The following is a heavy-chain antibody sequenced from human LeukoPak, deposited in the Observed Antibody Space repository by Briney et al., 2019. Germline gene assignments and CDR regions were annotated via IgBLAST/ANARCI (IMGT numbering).Heavy chain of an antibody. CDR1: GYTLTELS. V-gene: IGHV1-24*01. Sequence: ASVTVSCKVSGYTLTELSMHWVRQAPGKGLEWMGGFDPEDGETIYAQKFQGRVTMTEDTSTDTAYMELSSLRSEDTAVYYCATGTLINYYDSSGYGYWGRGTLVTVSS. CDR3: ATGTLINYYDSSGYGY. CDR2: FDPEDGET. J-gene: IGHJ4*02. D-gene: IGHD3-22*01.